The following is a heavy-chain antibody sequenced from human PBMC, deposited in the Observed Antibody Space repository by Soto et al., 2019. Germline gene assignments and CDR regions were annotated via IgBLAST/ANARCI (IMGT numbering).Heavy chain of an antibody. D-gene: IGHD2-2*01. CDR3: ATAAYCSSTSCLYGMDV. Sequence: SVKVSCKASGGTFSSYTISWVRQAPGQGLEWMGRIIPILGIANYAQKFQGRVTITADKSTSTAYMELSSLRSEDTAVYYCATAAYCSSTSCLYGMDVWGQGTTVTVSS. V-gene: IGHV1-69*02. J-gene: IGHJ6*02. CDR1: GGTFSSYT. CDR2: IIPILGIA.